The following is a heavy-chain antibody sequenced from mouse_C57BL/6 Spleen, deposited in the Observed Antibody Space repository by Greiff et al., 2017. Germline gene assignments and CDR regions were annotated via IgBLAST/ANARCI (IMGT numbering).Heavy chain of an antibody. Sequence: QVQLQQSGPELVKPGASVKISCKASGYAFSSSWMNWVKQRPGKGLEWIGRIYPGDGDTNYNGKFKGKATLTADKSSSTAYMQLSILTSEDSAVYFCARGYYGSSPWFAYWGQGTLVTVSA. CDR3: ARGYYGSSPWFAY. D-gene: IGHD1-1*01. CDR2: IYPGDGDT. V-gene: IGHV1-82*01. J-gene: IGHJ3*01. CDR1: GYAFSSSW.